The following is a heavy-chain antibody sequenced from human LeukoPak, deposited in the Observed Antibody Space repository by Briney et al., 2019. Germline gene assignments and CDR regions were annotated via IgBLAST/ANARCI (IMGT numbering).Heavy chain of an antibody. Sequence: GASVKVSCKASGYTFTGYYMHWVRQAPGQGLGWMGWINPNSGGTNYAQNFQGRVTMTRDTSISTAYMELSRLRSDDTALYYCARASGRYSDAFDIWGQGTMVTVSS. CDR1: GYTFTGYY. CDR2: INPNSGGT. J-gene: IGHJ3*02. V-gene: IGHV1-2*02. CDR3: ARASGRYSDAFDI. D-gene: IGHD1-26*01.